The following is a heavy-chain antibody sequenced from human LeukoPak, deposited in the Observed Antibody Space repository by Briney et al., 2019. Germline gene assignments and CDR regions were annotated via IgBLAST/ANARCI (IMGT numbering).Heavy chain of an antibody. Sequence: PSETLSLTCTVSGGSIISYYWSWIRQPAGKGLEWIGRIYTSGSTNYNPSLKSRVTMSVDTSKNQFSLKLSSVTAADTAVYYCARDFSGEWEQVTGWWLDPWGQGTLVIVSS. D-gene: IGHD3-16*01. CDR1: GGSIISYY. J-gene: IGHJ5*02. CDR2: IYTSGST. CDR3: ARDFSGEWEQVTGWWLDP. V-gene: IGHV4-4*07.